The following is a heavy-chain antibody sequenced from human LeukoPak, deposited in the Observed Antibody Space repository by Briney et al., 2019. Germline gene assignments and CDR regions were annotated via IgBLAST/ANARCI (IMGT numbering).Heavy chain of an antibody. CDR2: IYSSGNT. V-gene: IGHV4-4*09. D-gene: IGHD3-16*01. Sequence: SETLSLTCTVSGGSLSGYYWTWIRQSPGKGLEWIGYIYSSGNTNYDPSLKSRVTISVDTSKNQFSLKVSSVTAADTALYYCARAGGRYFYYYMDVWGRGTTVTVSS. J-gene: IGHJ6*03. CDR1: GGSLSGYY. CDR3: ARAGGRYFYYYMDV.